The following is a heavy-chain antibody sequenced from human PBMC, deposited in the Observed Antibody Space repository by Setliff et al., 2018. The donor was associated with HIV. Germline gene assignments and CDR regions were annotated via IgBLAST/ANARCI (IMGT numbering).Heavy chain of an antibody. D-gene: IGHD3-16*01. V-gene: IGHV1-18*01. CDR3: ARDGLMITFDLPLVWLDP. CDR1: GYIFTNFG. CDR2: ISGYNGHT. J-gene: IGHJ5*02. Sequence: GASVKVSCKAFGYIFTNFGISWVRQAPGQGLEWMGWISGYNGHTNYAQKFQGRVTMTTATSTSTAYMELRSLTSNDTAVYYCARDGLMITFDLPLVWLDPWGQGTLVTVSS.